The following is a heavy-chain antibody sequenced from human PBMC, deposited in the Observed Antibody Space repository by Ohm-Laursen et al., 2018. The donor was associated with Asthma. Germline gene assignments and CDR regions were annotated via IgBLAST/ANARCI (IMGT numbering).Heavy chain of an antibody. D-gene: IGHD3-22*01. CDR1: GFTFSDFN. J-gene: IGHJ4*02. CDR3: ASLGGGIYYYDSRGYVDY. Sequence: RSLRLSCAASGFTFSDFNMHWVRQAPGKGLEWVAVISFNSFKINYTGSVKGRFTISRDDSKNTLFLEMNSLRAEDTAVYYCASLGGGIYYYDSRGYVDYWGQGTLVTVSS. V-gene: IGHV3-30-3*01. CDR2: ISFNSFKI.